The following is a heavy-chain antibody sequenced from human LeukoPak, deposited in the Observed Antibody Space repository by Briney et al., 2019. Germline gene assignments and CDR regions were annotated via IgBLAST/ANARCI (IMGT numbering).Heavy chain of an antibody. D-gene: IGHD3-3*01. CDR3: ARSQVTIFGVAIPQGFDP. CDR2: INSDGSST. CDR1: GFTFSSYW. J-gene: IGHJ5*02. V-gene: IGHV3-74*01. Sequence: GGSLRLSCAASGFTFSSYWMHWVRQAPGKGLVWVSRINSDGSSTSYADYVKGRFTISRDNAKNTMYLQMNSLRAEDTAVYYCARSQVTIFGVAIPQGFDPWGQGTLVTVSS.